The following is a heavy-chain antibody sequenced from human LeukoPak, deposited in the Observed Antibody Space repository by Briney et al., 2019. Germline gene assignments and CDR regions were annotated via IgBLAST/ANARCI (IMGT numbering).Heavy chain of an antibody. CDR2: ISYDGSNK. J-gene: IGHJ5*02. CDR3: ARDRAVAEWSWFDP. V-gene: IGHV3-30-3*01. CDR1: GFTFSSHA. D-gene: IGHD6-19*01. Sequence: GGSLRLSCAASGFTFSSHAMHWVRQAPGKGLEWVAVISYDGSNKYYADSVKGRFTISRDNSKNTLYLQMNSLRAEDTAVYYCARDRAVAEWSWFDPWGQGTLVTVSS.